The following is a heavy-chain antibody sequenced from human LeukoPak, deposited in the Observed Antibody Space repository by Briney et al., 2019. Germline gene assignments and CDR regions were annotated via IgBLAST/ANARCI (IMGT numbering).Heavy chain of an antibody. Sequence: SETLSLTCTVSGGSISSSSYYWGWIRQPPGKGLEWIGSIYYSGSTYYNPSLKSRVTISVDTSKNQFSLKLSSVTAADTAVYYCARDYYDSSGYSDPRYFDYWGQGTLVTVSS. V-gene: IGHV4-39*07. CDR2: IYYSGST. CDR3: ARDYYDSSGYSDPRYFDY. J-gene: IGHJ4*02. D-gene: IGHD3-22*01. CDR1: GGSISSSSYY.